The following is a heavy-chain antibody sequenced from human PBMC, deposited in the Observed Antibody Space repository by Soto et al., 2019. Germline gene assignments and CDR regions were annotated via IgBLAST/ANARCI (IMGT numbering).Heavy chain of an antibody. Sequence: SETLSLTCAVYGGSFSGYYWSWIRQPPGKGLEWIGEINHSGSTNYNPSLKSRVTISVDTSKNEFSLKLRSVTAADTAVYYCARQPTTGDTDLWFDPWGQGTLVTVSS. CDR2: INHSGST. D-gene: IGHD2-21*01. V-gene: IGHV4-34*01. CDR3: ARQPTTGDTDLWFDP. CDR1: GGSFSGYY. J-gene: IGHJ5*02.